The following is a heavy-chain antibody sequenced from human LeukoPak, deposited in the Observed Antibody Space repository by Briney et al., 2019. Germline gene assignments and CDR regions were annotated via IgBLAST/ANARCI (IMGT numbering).Heavy chain of an antibody. D-gene: IGHD3-10*01. CDR1: GYSISSGYY. CDR3: ARLLRFGELLSAFDY. CDR2: IYYSGST. V-gene: IGHV4-38-2*02. Sequence: SETLSLTCTVSGYSISSGYYWGWIRQPPGKGLEWIGSIYYSGSTYYNPSLKSRVTISVDTSKNQFSLKLSSVTAADTAVYYCARLLRFGELLSAFDYWGQGTLVTVSS. J-gene: IGHJ4*02.